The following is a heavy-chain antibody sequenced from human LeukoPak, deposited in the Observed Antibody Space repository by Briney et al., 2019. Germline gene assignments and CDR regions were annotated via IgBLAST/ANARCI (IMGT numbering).Heavy chain of an antibody. CDR2: IYYSGST. Sequence: SETLSLTCTVSGGSISSYYWSWIRQPPGKGLEWIGYIYYSGSTNYNPSLKSRVTISVDTSKNQFSLKLSSVTAADTAVYYCARVSVVVTGTFDYWGQGTLVTVSS. CDR1: GGSISSYY. D-gene: IGHD2-21*02. J-gene: IGHJ4*02. CDR3: ARVSVVVTGTFDY. V-gene: IGHV4-59*01.